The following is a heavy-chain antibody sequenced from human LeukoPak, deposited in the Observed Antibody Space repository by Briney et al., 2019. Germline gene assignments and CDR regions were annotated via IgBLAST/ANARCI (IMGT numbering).Heavy chain of an antibody. V-gene: IGHV1-24*01. D-gene: IGHD2-15*01. Sequence: ASAKVSCKVSGYTLTELSMHWARQAPGKGLEWMGGFDPEDGETIYAQKFQGRVTMTEDTSTDTAYMELSSLRSEDTAVYYCATSLLLFAFDIWGQGTMVTVSS. CDR2: FDPEDGET. CDR1: GYTLTELS. J-gene: IGHJ3*02. CDR3: ATSLLLFAFDI.